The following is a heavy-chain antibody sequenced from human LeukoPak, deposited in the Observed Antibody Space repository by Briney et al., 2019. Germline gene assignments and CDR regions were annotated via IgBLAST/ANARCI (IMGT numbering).Heavy chain of an antibody. CDR1: GGSFSGYY. J-gene: IGHJ4*02. CDR3: ARGHYYDSTSLDY. Sequence: SETLSLTCAVYGGSFSGYYWSWIRQPPGKGLEWIGEINHSGSTNYNPSLKSRVTISVDTSKNQFSLKLSSVSAADTAVYYCARGHYYDSTSLDYWGQGTLVTVSS. CDR2: INHSGST. V-gene: IGHV4-34*01. D-gene: IGHD3-22*01.